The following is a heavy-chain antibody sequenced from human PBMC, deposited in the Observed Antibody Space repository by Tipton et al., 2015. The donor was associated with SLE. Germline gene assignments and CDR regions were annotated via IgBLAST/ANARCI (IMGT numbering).Heavy chain of an antibody. J-gene: IGHJ3*01. V-gene: IGHV3-33*01. Sequence: SLRLSCAASGFTFSSYGMHWVRQAPGKGLEWVAVIWYDGSNKYYADSVKGRFSISRDNSKNTVYLQMNSLRAEDTAVYYCARSRLYPGPDAFDLWGQGTKVTVSS. CDR1: GFTFSSYG. CDR2: IWYDGSNK. CDR3: ARSRLYPGPDAFDL. D-gene: IGHD3-10*01.